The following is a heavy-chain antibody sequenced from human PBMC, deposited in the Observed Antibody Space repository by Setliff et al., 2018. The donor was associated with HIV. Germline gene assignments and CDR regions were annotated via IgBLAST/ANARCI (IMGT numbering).Heavy chain of an antibody. V-gene: IGHV4-31*03. J-gene: IGHJ5*02. D-gene: IGHD6-6*01. CDR3: ARGYSSSLGWFDP. Sequence: PSETLSLTCTVSGGSITSGGYYWSWIRQHPGKGLEWIGYIYCSGSTYYNPSLKSRVSISVDTSKNQFSLKLSSVTAADTAVYYCARGYSSSLGWFDPWGQGTLVTVSS. CDR2: IYCSGST. CDR1: GGSITSGGYY.